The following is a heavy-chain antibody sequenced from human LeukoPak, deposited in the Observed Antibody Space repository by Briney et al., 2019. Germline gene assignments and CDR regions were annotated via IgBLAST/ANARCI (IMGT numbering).Heavy chain of an antibody. CDR2: INPIFGTA. CDR1: GYTFTGYY. Sequence: SVTVSCKASGYTFTGYYMHWVRQAPGQGLEWMGWINPIFGTANYAQKFQGRVTITTDESTSTAYMELSSLRSEDTAVYYCARSPGRFLEWLFSWFDPWGQGTLVTVSS. J-gene: IGHJ5*02. D-gene: IGHD3-3*01. CDR3: ARSPGRFLEWLFSWFDP. V-gene: IGHV1-69*05.